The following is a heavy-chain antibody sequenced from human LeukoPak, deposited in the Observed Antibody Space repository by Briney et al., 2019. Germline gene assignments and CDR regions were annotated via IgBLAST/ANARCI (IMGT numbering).Heavy chain of an antibody. V-gene: IGHV4-59*08. D-gene: IGHD6-19*01. Sequence: SQTLSLTCTVSGGSISSFYWSWIRQPPGKALEWIGYIYYSGSTNHNPSLKSRVTISVDTSKNQFSLKLNSVTAADTAVYYCARQKPSYSSGWNYYFDYWGQGTLVTVSS. CDR1: GGSISSFY. CDR2: IYYSGST. CDR3: ARQKPSYSSGWNYYFDY. J-gene: IGHJ4*02.